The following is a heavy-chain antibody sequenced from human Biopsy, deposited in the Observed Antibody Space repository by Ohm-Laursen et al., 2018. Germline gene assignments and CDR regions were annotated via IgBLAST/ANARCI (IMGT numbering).Heavy chain of an antibody. D-gene: IGHD4-11*01. CDR3: ARDSGILNYGNFKYYHYYGMDV. V-gene: IGHV4-59*01. Sequence: SDTLSLTCSVSGGSMNNYYWNWIRRPPGKGLEWIGYIFYSGTTKYNPSLESRVTISLDMSKQEFSLKMFSVTAADTAVYYCARDSGILNYGNFKYYHYYGMDVWGQGTKVTVSS. CDR2: IFYSGTT. J-gene: IGHJ6*02. CDR1: GGSMNNYY.